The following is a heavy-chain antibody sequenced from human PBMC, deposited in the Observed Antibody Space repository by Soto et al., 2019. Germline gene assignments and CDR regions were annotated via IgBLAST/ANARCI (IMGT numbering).Heavy chain of an antibody. D-gene: IGHD2-21*02. CDR1: GGSISSGGYS. V-gene: IGHV4-31*03. CDR3: ARVRCPGDCGGNCYSDFDY. Sequence: SETLSLTCTVSGGSISSGGYSWIWIRQHPGKGREWIGYIYYIGSTNYNPSLKSRVTISVYTTKNQFSLKLSSVTAAYAAVYYCARVRCPGDCGGNCYSDFDYWGPGTLVTVSS. CDR2: IYYIGST. J-gene: IGHJ4*02.